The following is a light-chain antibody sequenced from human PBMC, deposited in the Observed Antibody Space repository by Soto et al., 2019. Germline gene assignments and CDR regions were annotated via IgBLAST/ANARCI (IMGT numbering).Light chain of an antibody. J-gene: IGKJ1*01. CDR1: QRVGTSY. CDR3: QQYDSTPRT. CDR2: GTS. V-gene: IGKV3-20*01. Sequence: EIVLTQSPGTLSLSPGERATLSCRASQRVGTSYLAWYQQKVGQAPRLLIYGTSNRAAGIPDRFSGSGSGTDFTLTVSRLEPEDSAVYYCQQYDSTPRTFGQGTKV.